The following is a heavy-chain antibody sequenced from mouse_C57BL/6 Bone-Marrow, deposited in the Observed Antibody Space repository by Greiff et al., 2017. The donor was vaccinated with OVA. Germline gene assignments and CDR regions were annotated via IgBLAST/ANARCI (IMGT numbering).Heavy chain of an antibody. CDR2: IYPRSGNT. V-gene: IGHV1-81*01. CDR3: ARWGYDYDGAWFAY. Sequence: QVQLKQSGAELARPGASVKLSCKASGYTFTSYGISWVKQRTGQGLEWIGEIYPRSGNTYYNEKFKGKATLTADKSSSTAYMELRSLTSEDSAVYFCARWGYDYDGAWFAYWGQGTLVTVSA. J-gene: IGHJ3*01. D-gene: IGHD2-4*01. CDR1: GYTFTSYG.